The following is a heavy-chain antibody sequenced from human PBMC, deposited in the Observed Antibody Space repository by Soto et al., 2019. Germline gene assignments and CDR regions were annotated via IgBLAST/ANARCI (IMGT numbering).Heavy chain of an antibody. CDR3: AKYDSQYYFYQYMDV. J-gene: IGHJ6*03. V-gene: IGHV3-23*01. CDR1: GFTFSSYA. D-gene: IGHD1-1*01. Sequence: EVQLLESGGGLVQPGGSLRLSCAASGFTFSSYAMSWVRQAPGKGLEWVSGIIGSGGNTYHADSVKGRLTISRDNSKNTLYLQMNSLRAEDTAIYYCAKYDSQYYFYQYMDVWGKGTTVTVSS. CDR2: IIGSGGNT.